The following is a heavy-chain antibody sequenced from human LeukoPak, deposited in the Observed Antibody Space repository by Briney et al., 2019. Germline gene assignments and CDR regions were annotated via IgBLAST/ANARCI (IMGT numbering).Heavy chain of an antibody. J-gene: IGHJ6*02. CDR3: ARDRRVYGMDV. Sequence: SETLSLTCTVSGGSISSYYWSWIRQPPGRGLEWIGYICYSGSTNYNPSLKSRVTISVDTSKNQFSLKLSSVTAADTAVYYCARDRRVYGMDVWGQGTTVTVSS. CDR2: ICYSGST. CDR1: GGSISSYY. V-gene: IGHV4-59*01.